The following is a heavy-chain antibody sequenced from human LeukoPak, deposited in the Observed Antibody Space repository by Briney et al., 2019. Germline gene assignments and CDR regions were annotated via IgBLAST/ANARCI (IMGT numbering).Heavy chain of an antibody. J-gene: IGHJ6*02. CDR1: GDSISSFY. D-gene: IGHD3-22*01. CDR3: ARYYYDSSGYSHGMDV. CDR2: MYSSGST. V-gene: IGHV4-4*07. Sequence: SETLSLTCTVSGDSISSFYWSWIRQAAGKGLEWIGRMYSSGSTNYNPSLESRVIMSIDTSKSQFSLTLSSVTAADTAVYYCARYYYDSSGYSHGMDVWGQGTTVTVSS.